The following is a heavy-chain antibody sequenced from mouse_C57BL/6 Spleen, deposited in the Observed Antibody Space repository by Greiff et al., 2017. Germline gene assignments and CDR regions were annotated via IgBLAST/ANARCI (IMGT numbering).Heavy chain of an antibody. V-gene: IGHV1-26*01. CDR3: AKGWGYGNDDGFAY. D-gene: IGHD2-2*01. J-gene: IGHJ3*01. CDR1: GYTFTDYS. CDR2: INPNNGGT. Sequence: VQLQQSGPELVKPGASVKISCKASGYTFTDYSMNWVKQSHGKSLEWIGDINPNNGGTSYNQKFKGKATLTVDKSSSTAYMELRSLTSEDSAVYNSAKGWGYGNDDGFAYWGQGTLVTVSA.